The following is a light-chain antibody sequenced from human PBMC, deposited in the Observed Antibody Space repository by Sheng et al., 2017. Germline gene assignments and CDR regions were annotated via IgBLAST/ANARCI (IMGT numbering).Light chain of an antibody. CDR3: QQYGSSPAP. J-gene: IGKJ4*01. V-gene: IGKV3-20*01. Sequence: EIVLTQSPGTLSLSPGERATLSCRASQSVSNKLAWYQQKPGQAPRLLIYGASNRATGIPDRFSGSGSGTDFTLTISRLEPEDFAVYYCQQYGSSPAPFGGGTKVEIK. CDR2: GAS. CDR1: QSVSNK.